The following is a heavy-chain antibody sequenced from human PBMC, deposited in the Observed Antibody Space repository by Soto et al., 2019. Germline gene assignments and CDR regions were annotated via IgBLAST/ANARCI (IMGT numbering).Heavy chain of an antibody. CDR1: GFTFSSYG. J-gene: IGHJ4*02. Sequence: VQLVESGGGVVQPGRSLRLSCAASGFTFSSYGMHWVRQAPGKGLEWVAVISYDGSNKYYADSVKGRFTISRDNSKNTLYLQMNSLRAEDTAVYYCAKGSGWSFDYWGQGTLVTVSS. V-gene: IGHV3-30*18. CDR2: ISYDGSNK. CDR3: AKGSGWSFDY. D-gene: IGHD6-19*01.